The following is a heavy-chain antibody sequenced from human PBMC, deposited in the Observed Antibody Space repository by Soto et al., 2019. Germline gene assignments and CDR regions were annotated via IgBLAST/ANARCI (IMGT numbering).Heavy chain of an antibody. CDR1: GFTVSSIY. D-gene: IGHD3-16*01. CDR3: ARELSYGYNPDY. CDR2: INSDGSST. V-gene: IGHV3-74*01. J-gene: IGHJ4*02. Sequence: EVQLVESGGGLIQPGGSLRLSCVASGFTVSSIYMSWVRQAPGKGLVWVSRINSDGSSTSYADSVKGRFTISRDNAKNTLCLQMNSLRAEDTAVYYCARELSYGYNPDYWGQGTLVTVSS.